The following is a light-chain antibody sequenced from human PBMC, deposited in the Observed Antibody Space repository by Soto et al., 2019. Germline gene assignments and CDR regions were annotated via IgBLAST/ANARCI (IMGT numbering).Light chain of an antibody. J-gene: IGKJ1*01. CDR3: QQSHSNTQT. Sequence: DIQMTQSPSSLSASVVDRVTITCRASQSISTYLNWYQQKPGKAPKLLILVASTLPSGVPSRFSGSGSGTDFTLTISSLQPEDFATYYCQQSHSNTQTFGQGTKVDIK. V-gene: IGKV1-39*01. CDR2: VAS. CDR1: QSISTY.